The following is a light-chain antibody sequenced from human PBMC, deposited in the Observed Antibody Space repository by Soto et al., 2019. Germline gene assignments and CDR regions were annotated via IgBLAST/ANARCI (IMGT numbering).Light chain of an antibody. V-gene: IGLV1-44*01. CDR3: AAWDDSLNGYV. CDR1: SSNIGTNF. CDR2: SNN. J-gene: IGLJ1*01. Sequence: QSVLTQPPSASGTPGQGVTISCSGSSSNIGTNFVYWYQHLPGTAPKLLIYSNNQRPSGVPARFSGSKSGTSASLAISGLQSEDEADYYCAAWDDSLNGYVFGPGTKVTVL.